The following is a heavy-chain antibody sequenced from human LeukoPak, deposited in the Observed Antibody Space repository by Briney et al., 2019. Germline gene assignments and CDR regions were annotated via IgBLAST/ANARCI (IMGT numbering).Heavy chain of an antibody. CDR2: IIPIFGTA. CDR3: AREDDYYDSSGYGSLGY. Sequence: GASVKVSCEASGGTFSSYAISWVRQAPGQGLEWMGGIIPIFGTANYAQKFQGRVTITADKSTSTAYMELSSLRSEDTAVYYCAREDDYYDSSGYGSLGYWGQGTLVTVSS. J-gene: IGHJ4*02. V-gene: IGHV1-69*06. CDR1: GGTFSSYA. D-gene: IGHD3-22*01.